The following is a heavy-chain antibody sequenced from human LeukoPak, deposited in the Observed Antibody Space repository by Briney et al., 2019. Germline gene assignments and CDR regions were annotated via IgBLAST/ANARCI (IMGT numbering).Heavy chain of an antibody. Sequence: SQTLSLTCTVSSGSISSSNYYWSWIRQPAGKGLEWTGIIYHSGSTYFNPSLKSRVTISVDTSKNQFSLKLTSVTAADTAVYYCARDVPTVQLWRTDAFDIWGQGTMVTVSS. J-gene: IGHJ3*02. CDR3: ARDVPTVQLWRTDAFDI. CDR2: IYHSGST. CDR1: SGSISSSNYY. V-gene: IGHV4-39*07. D-gene: IGHD5-18*01.